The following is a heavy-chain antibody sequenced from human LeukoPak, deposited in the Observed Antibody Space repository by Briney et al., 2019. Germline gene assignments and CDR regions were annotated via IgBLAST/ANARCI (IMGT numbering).Heavy chain of an antibody. CDR2: IKQDGSEK. J-gene: IGHJ4*02. Sequence: GGSLRLSCAASGFTFSSYAMSWVRQAPGKGLEWVANIKQDGSEKYYVDSVKGRFTISRDNAKNSLYLQMNSLRAEDTAVYYCARKVVAAYFDYWGQGTLVTVSS. CDR1: GFTFSSYA. V-gene: IGHV3-7*01. D-gene: IGHD1-26*01. CDR3: ARKVVAAYFDY.